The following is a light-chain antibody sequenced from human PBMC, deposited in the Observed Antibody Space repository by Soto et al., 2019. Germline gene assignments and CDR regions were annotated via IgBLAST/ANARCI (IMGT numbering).Light chain of an antibody. CDR1: QDISTS. CDR2: PAS. V-gene: IGKV1-9*01. J-gene: IGKJ2*04. CDR3: QHLRTYPCS. Sequence: DIQLTQSPSFLSASVGDRVTVSCRASQDISTSLAWFQQKAGKVPQLLVYPASTLQAGVPSRFSGSGSGTYFTLTINTLQAEDFATYYCQHLRTYPCSFGPGTKLDIK.